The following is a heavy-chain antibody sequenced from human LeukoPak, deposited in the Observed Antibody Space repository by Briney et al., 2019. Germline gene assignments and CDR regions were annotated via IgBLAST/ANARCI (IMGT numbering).Heavy chain of an antibody. V-gene: IGHV1-69*13. CDR1: GGTFSSYA. CDR2: IITIFGTA. Sequence: ASVKVSCKASGGTFSSYAISWVRQAPGQGLEWMGGIITIFGTANCAQKFQGRVTITADESTSTAYMELSSLRSEDTAVYYCASYYDSSGNYFDYWGQGTLVTVSS. D-gene: IGHD3-22*01. J-gene: IGHJ4*02. CDR3: ASYYDSSGNYFDY.